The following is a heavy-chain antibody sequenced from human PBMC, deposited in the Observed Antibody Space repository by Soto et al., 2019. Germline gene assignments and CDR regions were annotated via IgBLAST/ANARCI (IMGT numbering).Heavy chain of an antibody. CDR3: AKDRYSSGWLDY. D-gene: IGHD6-19*01. CDR2: ISYDGSNK. CDR1: GFTFSSYG. V-gene: IGHV3-30*18. Sequence: QVQLVESGGGVVQPGRSLRLSCAASGFTFSSYGMHWVRQAPGKGLEWVAVISYDGSNKYYADSVKGRFTISRDNSKNTLYLQMNSLRAEDTAVYYCAKDRYSSGWLDYWGQGTLVTVSS. J-gene: IGHJ4*02.